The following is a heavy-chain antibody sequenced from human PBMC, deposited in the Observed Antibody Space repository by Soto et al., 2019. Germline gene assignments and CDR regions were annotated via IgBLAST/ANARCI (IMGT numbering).Heavy chain of an antibody. D-gene: IGHD6-13*01. J-gene: IGHJ3*02. CDR2: IWYDGSNK. CDR1: GFTFSSYG. Sequence: QVQLVESGGGVVQPGRSLRLSCAASGFTFSSYGMHWVRQAPGKGLAWVAVIWYDGSNKYYADSVKGRFTISRDNSKNTLYLQMNSLRVEDTAVYYCARAPSSSWLDAFDIWGQGTMVTVSS. CDR3: ARAPSSSWLDAFDI. V-gene: IGHV3-33*01.